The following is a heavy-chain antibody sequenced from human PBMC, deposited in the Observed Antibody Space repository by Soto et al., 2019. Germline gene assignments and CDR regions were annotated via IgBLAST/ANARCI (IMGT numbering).Heavy chain of an antibody. CDR2: IYHSGST. CDR3: ARDQGRITMVRGVIISSNWFDP. V-gene: IGHV4-4*02. J-gene: IGHJ5*02. D-gene: IGHD3-10*01. Sequence: SETLSLTCAVSGGSISSSNWWGWVRQPPGKGLEWIGEIYHSGSTNYNPSLKSRVTISVDKSKNQFSLKLSSVTAADTAVYYCARDQGRITMVRGVIISSNWFDPWGQGTLVTVSS. CDR1: GGSISSSNW.